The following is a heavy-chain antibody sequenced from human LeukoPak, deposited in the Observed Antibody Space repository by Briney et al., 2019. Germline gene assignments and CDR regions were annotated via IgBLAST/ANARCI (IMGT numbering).Heavy chain of an antibody. D-gene: IGHD5-18*01. Sequence: GGSLRLSCAASGFTFNSCAMHWVRQAPGKGLEWVAVISYDGNNKYYADSVKGRFIISRDNSKNTLYLQMSSLRAEDTAVYFCARDPKGGFSYGWGAFDIWGQGTMVTVSS. CDR3: ARDPKGGFSYGWGAFDI. V-gene: IGHV3-30*04. CDR1: GFTFNSCA. CDR2: ISYDGNNK. J-gene: IGHJ3*02.